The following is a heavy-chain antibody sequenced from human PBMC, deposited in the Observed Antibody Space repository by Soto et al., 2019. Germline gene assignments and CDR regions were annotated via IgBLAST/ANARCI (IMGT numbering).Heavy chain of an antibody. CDR3: ARLQFGEGFDY. V-gene: IGHV4-30-2*01. J-gene: IGHJ4*02. D-gene: IGHD3-10*01. CDR2: ILHTGGT. Sequence: PSETLSLTCAVSGGSISGGGFSWSWIRQPPGKGLEWIGYILHTGGTQYNPSLKSRVSMSVDKSKNQFSLHLTFVTAADTAVYYCARLQFGEGFDYWGQGALVTVS. CDR1: GGSISGGGFS.